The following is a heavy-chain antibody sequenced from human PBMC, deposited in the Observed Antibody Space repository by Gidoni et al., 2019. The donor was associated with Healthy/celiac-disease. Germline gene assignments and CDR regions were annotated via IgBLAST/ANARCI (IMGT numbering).Heavy chain of an antibody. CDR2: IYYSGST. D-gene: IGHD7-27*01. J-gene: IGHJ4*02. CDR3: ARHLRGPSWGYFDY. Sequence: QLQLQESGPGLVKPSETMSLTCTVSGGSISSSSSYWGWIRQPPGKGLEWIGNIYYSGSTYYNPSLKSRVTISVDTSKNQFSLKLSSVTAADTAVYYCARHLRGPSWGYFDYWGQGTLVTVSS. V-gene: IGHV4-39*01. CDR1: GGSISSSSSY.